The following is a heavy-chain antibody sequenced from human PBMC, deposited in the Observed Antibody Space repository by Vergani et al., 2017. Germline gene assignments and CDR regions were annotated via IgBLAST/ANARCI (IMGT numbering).Heavy chain of an antibody. Sequence: QVQLQQWGGGLSKPSETLSLTCVVNGGSFTSYHWTWIRQSPGEGLEWVGDIDHTGRPDYNPSRKSRLTMSVDKSRNQFSLTLNSVTATDTAIYFCSRVNTETNGHLYYYYYMDVWGQGTAVTVS. J-gene: IGHJ6*03. CDR1: GGSFTSYH. CDR3: SRVNTETNGHLYYYYYMDV. D-gene: IGHD4-11*01. V-gene: IGHV4-34*01. CDR2: IDHTGRP.